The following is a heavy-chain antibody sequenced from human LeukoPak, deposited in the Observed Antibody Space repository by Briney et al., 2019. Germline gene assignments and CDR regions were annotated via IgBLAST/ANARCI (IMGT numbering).Heavy chain of an antibody. Sequence: GGSLRLSCAASGFTFSSYAMSWVRQAPGKGLEWVSAISGSGGSTYYADSVKGRFTISRDNSKNTLYLQMNSLRAEDTAVYYCAKDHWGGYYDSSGYYDYWGQGTLVTVSS. V-gene: IGHV3-23*01. CDR1: GFTFSSYA. CDR3: AKDHWGGYYDSSGYYDY. CDR2: ISGSGGST. J-gene: IGHJ4*02. D-gene: IGHD3-22*01.